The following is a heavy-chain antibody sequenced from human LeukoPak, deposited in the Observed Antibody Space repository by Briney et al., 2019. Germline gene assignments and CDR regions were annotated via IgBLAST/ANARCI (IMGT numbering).Heavy chain of an antibody. J-gene: IGHJ3*02. CDR1: GFTFDTYA. V-gene: IGHV3-23*01. CDR3: ARGSASAPTPRDI. CDR2: NAAGGGGI. Sequence: QTGGSLRLSCAASGFTFDTYALTWVRQAPGKGLEWVAVNAAGGGGIQYAESVKGRFIISRDNSRKTLYLQMNNLTDEDTAVYYCARGSASAPTPRDI. D-gene: IGHD3-3*01.